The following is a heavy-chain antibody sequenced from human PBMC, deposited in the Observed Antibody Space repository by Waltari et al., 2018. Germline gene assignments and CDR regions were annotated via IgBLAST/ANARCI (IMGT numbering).Heavy chain of an antibody. CDR1: GGTFSSYA. CDR3: AREDGATGYYYMDV. Sequence: QVQLVQSGAEVKKPGSSVKVSCKASGGTFSSYAISWVRQAPGQGLEWMGGSIPILGIANYAQKFQGRVTITADKSTSTAYMELSSLRSEDTAVYYCAREDGATGYYYMDVWGKGTTVTVSS. CDR2: SIPILGIA. D-gene: IGHD1-26*01. J-gene: IGHJ6*03. V-gene: IGHV1-69*10.